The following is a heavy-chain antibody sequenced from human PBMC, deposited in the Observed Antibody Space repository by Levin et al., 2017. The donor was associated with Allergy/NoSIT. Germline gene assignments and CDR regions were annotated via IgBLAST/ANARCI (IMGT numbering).Heavy chain of an antibody. CDR2: ISWNSGNI. Sequence: SLKISCAASGFTFDDYAMHWVRQAPGKGLEWVSSISWNSGNIDYADSVKGRFTIARDNAKNSLYLQMNSLRVEDTALYYCARGSGYDGPLDYWGQGTQVTVSS. CDR3: ARGSGYDGPLDY. CDR1: GFTFDDYA. D-gene: IGHD2-15*01. V-gene: IGHV3-9*01. J-gene: IGHJ4*02.